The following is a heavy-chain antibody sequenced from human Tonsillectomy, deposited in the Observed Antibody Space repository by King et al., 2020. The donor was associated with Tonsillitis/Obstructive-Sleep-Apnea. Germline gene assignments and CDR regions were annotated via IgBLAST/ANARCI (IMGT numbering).Heavy chain of an antibody. CDR2: INHSGSA. CDR3: ARGRGVRTLDY. V-gene: IGHV4-34*01. Sequence: VQLQQWGAGLLKPSETLSLTCAVYGGSFSGYYWSWIRQPPGKGLEWIGEINHSGSANYNPSLKSRVTISVDTSKNQISLKLSSVTAADTAVYYCARGRGVRTLDYWGQGTLVTVSS. D-gene: IGHD3-10*01. J-gene: IGHJ4*02. CDR1: GGSFSGYY.